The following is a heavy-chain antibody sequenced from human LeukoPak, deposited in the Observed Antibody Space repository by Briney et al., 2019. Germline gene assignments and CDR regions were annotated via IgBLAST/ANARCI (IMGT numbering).Heavy chain of an antibody. CDR2: ISSDSNYI. Sequence: GGSLRLSCAASGFTFSTYSMTWVRQAPGKGLEWVSSISSDSNYIYYADSLKGRFTISRDNAKNSLYLQMISLRAEDTAVYYCARVAFGLYVMDVWGQGTTVTVSS. J-gene: IGHJ6*02. V-gene: IGHV3-21*01. CDR3: ARVAFGLYVMDV. CDR1: GFTFSTYS. D-gene: IGHD3/OR15-3a*01.